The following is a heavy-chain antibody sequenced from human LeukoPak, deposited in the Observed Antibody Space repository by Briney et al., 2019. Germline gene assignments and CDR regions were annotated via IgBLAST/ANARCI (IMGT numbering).Heavy chain of an antibody. CDR1: GGTFSSYA. CDR3: ARRYYYGSGSYSFDY. V-gene: IGHV1-69*13. CDR2: IIPIFGTA. J-gene: IGHJ4*02. Sequence: GASVKVSCKASGGTFSSYAISWVRQAPGQGLEWMGGIIPIFGTANYAQKFQGRVTITADESTSTAYMELSGLRSEDTAVYYCARRYYYGSGSYSFDYWGQGTLVTVSS. D-gene: IGHD3-10*01.